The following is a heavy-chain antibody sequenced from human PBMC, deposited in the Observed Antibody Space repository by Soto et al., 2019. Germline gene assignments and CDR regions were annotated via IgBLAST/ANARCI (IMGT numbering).Heavy chain of an antibody. V-gene: IGHV1-3*01. CDR3: ARDETFAWKDDFDF. Sequence: ASVKVSCKASGYTFTRYAMHWVRQAPGQGLEWMGWINARNGNTRYSQKFQDRVTITRDTSASTAYMELSSLRSEDTAIYYCARDETFAWKDDFDFWGQGTLVTFSS. CDR1: GYTFTRYA. CDR2: INARNGNT. D-gene: IGHD1-1*01. J-gene: IGHJ4*02.